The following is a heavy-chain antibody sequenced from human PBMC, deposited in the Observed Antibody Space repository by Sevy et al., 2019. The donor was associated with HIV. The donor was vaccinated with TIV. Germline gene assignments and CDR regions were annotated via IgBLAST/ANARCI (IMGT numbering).Heavy chain of an antibody. J-gene: IGHJ6*02. CDR3: TTTLSTAHYMVV. V-gene: IGHV3-15*01. CDR1: GLSFTSAW. D-gene: IGHD2-2*01. CDR2: IKSKTDGERT. Sequence: GGSLRLSCAASGLSFTSAWMSWVRQAPGKGLEWVGRIKSKTDGERTDYPAPVRGRFTISRDDSNNTLYLQMNSLETGDTAVYYCTTTLSTAHYMVVWGQGTTVTVSS.